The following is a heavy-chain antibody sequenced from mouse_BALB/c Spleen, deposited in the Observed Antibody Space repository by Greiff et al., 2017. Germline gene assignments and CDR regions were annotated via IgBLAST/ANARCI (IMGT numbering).Heavy chain of an antibody. CDR2: INPSNGRT. Sequence: VQLQQPGAELVKPGASVKLSCKASGYTFTSYWMHWVKQRPGQGLEWIGEINPSNGRTNYNEKFKSKATLTVDKSSSTAYMQLSSLTSEDSAVYDCARSYWYFDVWGAGTTVTVSS. CDR3: ARSYWYFDV. V-gene: IGHV1S81*02. J-gene: IGHJ1*01. CDR1: GYTFTSYW.